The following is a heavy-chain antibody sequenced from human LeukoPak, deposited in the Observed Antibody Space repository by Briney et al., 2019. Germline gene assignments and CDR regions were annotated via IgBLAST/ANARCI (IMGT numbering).Heavy chain of an antibody. CDR1: GYTFTSCY. CDR2: INPSGGST. V-gene: IGHV1-46*01. CDR3: ARGEYYYDSSGYPKDY. J-gene: IGHJ4*02. D-gene: IGHD3-22*01. Sequence: ASVKVSCKASGYTFTSCYMHWVRQAPGQGLEWMGIINPSGGSTSYAQKFQGRVTMTRDTSTSTVYMELSSLRSEDTAVYYCARGEYYYDSSGYPKDYWGQGTLVTVSS.